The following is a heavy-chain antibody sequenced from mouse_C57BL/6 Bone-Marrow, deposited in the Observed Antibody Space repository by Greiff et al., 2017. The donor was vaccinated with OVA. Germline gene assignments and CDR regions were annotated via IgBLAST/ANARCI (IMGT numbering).Heavy chain of an antibody. J-gene: IGHJ2*01. CDR3: ARGITTVVATYYFDY. V-gene: IGHV5-4*03. CDR2: ISDGGSYT. D-gene: IGHD1-1*01. Sequence: EVMLVESGGGLVKPGGSLKLSCAASGFTFSSYAMSWVRQTPEKRLEWVATISDGGSYTYYPDNVKGRFTISRDDAKNNLYLQMSHLKSEDTAMYYCARGITTVVATYYFDYWGQGTTLTVSS. CDR1: GFTFSSYA.